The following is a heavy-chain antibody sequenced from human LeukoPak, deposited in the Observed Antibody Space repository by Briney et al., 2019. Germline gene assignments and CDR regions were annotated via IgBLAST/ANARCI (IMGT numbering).Heavy chain of an antibody. CDR1: GASISNYY. CDR2: IHSSGGS. V-gene: IGHV4-4*09. Sequence: PPETLSLICTVSGASISNYYWSWIRQTPEKGLEWMGHIHSSGGSSYYPSLKSRLTLSIDTSRNQLSLKLPSVTAADTAAYFCARLGSYHDFWGQGALVTVSS. J-gene: IGHJ4*02. CDR3: ARLGSYHDF. D-gene: IGHD1-26*01.